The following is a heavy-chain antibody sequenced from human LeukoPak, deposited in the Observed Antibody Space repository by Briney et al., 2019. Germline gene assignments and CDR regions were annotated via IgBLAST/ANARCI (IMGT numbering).Heavy chain of an antibody. D-gene: IGHD5-18*01. Sequence: GGSLRLSCAASGFTFSSYEMNWVRQAPGKGLEWVANIKQDGSEKYYVDSVKGRFTISRDNAKNSLYLQMNSLRAEDTAVYYCARDRGYSYGFGIFDYWGQGTLVTVSS. CDR3: ARDRGYSYGFGIFDY. CDR1: GFTFSSYE. J-gene: IGHJ4*02. V-gene: IGHV3-7*01. CDR2: IKQDGSEK.